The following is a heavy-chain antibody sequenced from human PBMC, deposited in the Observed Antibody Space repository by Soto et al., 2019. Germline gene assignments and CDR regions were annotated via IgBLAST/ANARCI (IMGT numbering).Heavy chain of an antibody. CDR2: MNPNSGNT. CDR1: GYTFTSYD. Sequence: QVQLVQSGAEVKKPGASVKVSCKASGYTFTSYDINWVRQATGQGLEWMGWMNPNSGNTGYAQKFQGRVTMTRNTSISTAYMELSSLRSEDTAVYYCARVKYDFWSGYLSHNWFDPWGQGTLVTVSS. CDR3: ARVKYDFWSGYLSHNWFDP. V-gene: IGHV1-8*01. J-gene: IGHJ5*02. D-gene: IGHD3-3*01.